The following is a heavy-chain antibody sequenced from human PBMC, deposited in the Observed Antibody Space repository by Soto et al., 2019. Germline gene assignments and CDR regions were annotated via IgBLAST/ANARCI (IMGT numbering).Heavy chain of an antibody. CDR1: GVTLSCGGYS. D-gene: IGHD2-15*01. Sequence: SETLSLTCSVSGVTLSCGGYSWSWIPQCPGKGLEWLGYLSHLETTYYNPSYKSRLSLSIDRTRNQFSLSLSSMTDAYKAVYYCARGGGYDSFDLWGQGIQVTVS. V-gene: IGHV4-30-2*06. J-gene: IGHJ4*02. CDR2: LSHLETT. CDR3: ARGGGYDSFDL.